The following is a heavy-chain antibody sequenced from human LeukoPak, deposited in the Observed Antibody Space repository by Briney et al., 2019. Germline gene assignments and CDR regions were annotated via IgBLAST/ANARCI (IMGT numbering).Heavy chain of an antibody. J-gene: IGHJ4*02. CDR3: AREIWDY. D-gene: IGHD3-16*01. CDR1: GYSFSTYS. Sequence: ASVTVSCKASGYSFSTYSITWVRQAPGQGLEWMGWISAYNGNTNYAQKLQGRVTMTTDTSTSTAYMELRSLRSDDTAVYYCAREIWDYWGQGTLVTVSS. CDR2: ISAYNGNT. V-gene: IGHV1-18*01.